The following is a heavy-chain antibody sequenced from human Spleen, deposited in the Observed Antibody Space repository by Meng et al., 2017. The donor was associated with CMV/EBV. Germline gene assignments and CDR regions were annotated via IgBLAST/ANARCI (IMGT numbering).Heavy chain of an antibody. CDR2: IPSSGGYS. CDR3: ARGPDY. CDR1: GGSITSSGYY. Sequence: GGSLRLSCIVSGGSITSSGYYWDWIRRPPGKGLEWVTSIPSSGGYSYYPDSVRGRFIISRDNAKNSLYLQMDSLGVEDTAVYYCARGPDYWGQGTLVTLSS. J-gene: IGHJ4*02. V-gene: IGHV3-21*04.